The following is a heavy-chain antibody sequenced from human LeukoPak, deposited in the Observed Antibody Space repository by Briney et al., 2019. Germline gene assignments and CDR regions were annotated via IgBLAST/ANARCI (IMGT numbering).Heavy chain of an antibody. J-gene: IGHJ4*02. CDR1: GFTCSSYA. CDR3: AKARGATYGTYYFDY. Sequence: GGSLRLSCAASGFTCSSYAMNWVRQAPGKGLEWVSISGSGGDTYYADSVKGRFTISRDNSKNTLYLQMNSLRAEDTAVYYCAKARGATYGTYYFDYWGQGTLVTVPS. D-gene: IGHD4/OR15-4a*01. CDR2: SGSGGDT. V-gene: IGHV3-23*01.